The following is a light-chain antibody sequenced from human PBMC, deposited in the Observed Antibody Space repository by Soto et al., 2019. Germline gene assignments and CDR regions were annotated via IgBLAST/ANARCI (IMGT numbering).Light chain of an antibody. Sequence: EIVLTQSPDTLSLSPGERATLSCRASQNIYINSLAWYQQRPGQAPRLLIYGGSTRATAVPDRFSGSGSGTDFAITISRLQPEDFALYYCQQYGAPPLTFGPGTKVD. CDR2: GGS. CDR3: QQYGAPPLT. CDR1: QNIYINS. J-gene: IGKJ3*01. V-gene: IGKV3-20*01.